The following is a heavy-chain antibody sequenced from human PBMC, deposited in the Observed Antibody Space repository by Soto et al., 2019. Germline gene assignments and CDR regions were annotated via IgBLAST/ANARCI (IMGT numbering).Heavy chain of an antibody. D-gene: IGHD3-10*01. CDR1: GFIVSSNY. V-gene: IGHV3-53*04. CDR3: LRGRYGSQIH. Sequence: EVRLVESGGGLVQPGGSLRLSCAASGFIVSSNYMTWVRQAPGKGLEWVSLLYSGGATHYAASVKGRFTIPSHSSQNTLFLQMNSLRTEDTATYYCLRGRYGSQIHWGQGTKVTVSS. J-gene: IGHJ4*02. CDR2: LYSGGAT.